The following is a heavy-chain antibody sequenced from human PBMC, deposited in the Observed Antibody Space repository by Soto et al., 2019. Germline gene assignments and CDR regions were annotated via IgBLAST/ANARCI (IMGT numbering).Heavy chain of an antibody. V-gene: IGHV3-7*01. J-gene: IGHJ4*02. D-gene: IGHD2-2*01. CDR3: VRDRSRPAAMDY. CDR1: GFSISRYW. CDR2: IRQDGSEQ. Sequence: GGSLRLSCAASGFSISRYWMSWVRQAPGKGLEWVANIRQDGSEQFSVDSVKGRFTLTRDNAENSLHLQMNSLRVEDTAVYYCVRDRSRPAAMDYWGQGVLVTVSS.